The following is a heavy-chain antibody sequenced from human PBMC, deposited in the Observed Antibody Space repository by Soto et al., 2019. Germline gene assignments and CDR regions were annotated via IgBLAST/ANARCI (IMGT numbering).Heavy chain of an antibody. CDR1: GYSFTSYW. Sequence: GESLKISCKGSGYSFTSYWISWVRQMPGKGLEWMGRIDPSDSYTNYSPSFQGHVTISADKSTSTAYLQWSSLKASDTAMYYCARRSYCSSTSCRESSYYYYGMDVWGQGTTVTVSS. CDR3: ARRSYCSSTSCRESSYYYYGMDV. V-gene: IGHV5-10-1*01. CDR2: IDPSDSYT. D-gene: IGHD2-2*01. J-gene: IGHJ6*02.